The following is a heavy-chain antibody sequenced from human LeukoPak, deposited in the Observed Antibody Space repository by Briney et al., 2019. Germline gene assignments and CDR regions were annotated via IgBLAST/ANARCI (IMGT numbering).Heavy chain of an antibody. J-gene: IGHJ4*02. D-gene: IGHD3/OR15-3a*01. Sequence: GGSLRLSCAASGFTFSSHAMSWVRQAPGKGLEWVSVISGSGDSTYYADSVKGRFTISRDNSKNTLYLQMNSPRAEDTAVYYCAKVAETFGLVDPFDYWGQGTLVTVFS. CDR2: ISGSGDST. V-gene: IGHV3-23*01. CDR3: AKVAETFGLVDPFDY. CDR1: GFTFSSHA.